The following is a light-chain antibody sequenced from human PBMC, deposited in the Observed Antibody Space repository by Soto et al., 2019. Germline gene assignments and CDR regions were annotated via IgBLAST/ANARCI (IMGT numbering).Light chain of an antibody. CDR3: QQYTNYPWT. Sequence: DIQITHPPPTLSAPVGARVTITSRASQSISSWLAWYQQRPGKAPNLLIYDVSSLESGVPSRFSGSGSGTEFTLTISSLQPDDFATYYCQQYTNYPWTFGQGTKV. CDR1: QSISSW. CDR2: DVS. J-gene: IGKJ1*01. V-gene: IGKV1-5*01.